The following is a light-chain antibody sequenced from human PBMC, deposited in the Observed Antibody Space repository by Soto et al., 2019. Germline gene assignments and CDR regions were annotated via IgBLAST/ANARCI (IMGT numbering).Light chain of an antibody. Sequence: QSVLTQPASVSGSPGQSITISCTGSSSDVGGYNYVSWYQQHPGKAPKLMIYEVSNRPSGVSNRFSGSKSGSTASLNISGLHAEDDADYYCTSYTSIASIDFSGTGTKLTVL. CDR2: EVS. J-gene: IGLJ1*01. CDR1: SSDVGGYNY. CDR3: TSYTSIASIDF. V-gene: IGLV2-14*01.